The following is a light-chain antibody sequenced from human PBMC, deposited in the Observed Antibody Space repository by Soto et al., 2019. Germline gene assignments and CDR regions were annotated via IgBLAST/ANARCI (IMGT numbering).Light chain of an antibody. CDR1: QGVGST. J-gene: IGKJ4*01. Sequence: EFVLTQSPATLSVSPGERATLSCRASQGVGSTLAWYQQAPGQAPRLLIYDASTRATGIPARFSGDGSGTEFTLTISSLQSDDIAVYYCQHYKTWPLSFGGGTRVEI. V-gene: IGKV3-15*01. CDR2: DAS. CDR3: QHYKTWPLS.